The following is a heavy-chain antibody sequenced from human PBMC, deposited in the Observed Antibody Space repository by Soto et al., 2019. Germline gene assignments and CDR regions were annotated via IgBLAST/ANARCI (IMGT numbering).Heavy chain of an antibody. V-gene: IGHV1-24*01. Sequence: ASVKVSCKVSGYTLTELSMHWVRQAPGKGLEWMGRFDPEDGVTIYAQKFQGRVTMTEDTSTDTVYMDLSSLRSEDTAVYYCARSPYSSGYYYAIDYWGQGTQVTGSS. D-gene: IGHD3-22*01. CDR1: GYTLTELS. CDR3: ARSPYSSGYYYAIDY. J-gene: IGHJ4*02. CDR2: FDPEDGVT.